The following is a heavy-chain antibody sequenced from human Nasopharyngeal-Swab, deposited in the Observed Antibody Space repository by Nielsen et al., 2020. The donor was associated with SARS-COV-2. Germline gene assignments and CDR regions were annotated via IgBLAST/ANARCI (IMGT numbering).Heavy chain of an antibody. V-gene: IGHV3-30*18. J-gene: IGHJ4*02. CDR3: AKEDASKQLAED. CDR1: GFTFSSYG. CDR2: ISYDGSNK. D-gene: IGHD6-13*01. Sequence: GGSLRLSCAASGFTFSSYGMHWVRQAPGKGLEWVAVISYDGSNKYYADSVKGRFTISRDNSKNTLYLQMNSLRAEDTAVYYCAKEDASKQLAEDWGQGTLVTVSS.